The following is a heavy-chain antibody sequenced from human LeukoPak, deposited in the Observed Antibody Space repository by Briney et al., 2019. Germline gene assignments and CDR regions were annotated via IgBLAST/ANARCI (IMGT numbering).Heavy chain of an antibody. CDR2: IYTSGST. Sequence: SETLSLTCTVSGGSISSYYWSWIRQPAGKELEWIGHIYTSGSTNYNPSLKSRVTMSVDTSKNQFSLKLSSVTAADTAVYYCARVGRVGEWFDPWGQGTLVTVSS. V-gene: IGHV4-4*07. J-gene: IGHJ5*02. D-gene: IGHD1-26*01. CDR1: GGSISSYY. CDR3: ARVGRVGEWFDP.